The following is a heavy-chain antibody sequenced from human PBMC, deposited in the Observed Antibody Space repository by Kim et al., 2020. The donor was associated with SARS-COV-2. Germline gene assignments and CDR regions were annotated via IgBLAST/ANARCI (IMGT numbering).Heavy chain of an antibody. J-gene: IGHJ4*02. V-gene: IGHV4-59*01. CDR3: ARGYFGAY. D-gene: IGHD6-13*01. CDR2: IFYSGST. CDR1: GGSISSYY. Sequence: SETLSLTCTVSGGSISSYYWSWIRQPPGKGLEWIGYIFYSGSTNSNSSLKSRGTISVDTDKNQYSLKLSSVTAADTAVDFCARGYFGAYWGQGTLVTVSS.